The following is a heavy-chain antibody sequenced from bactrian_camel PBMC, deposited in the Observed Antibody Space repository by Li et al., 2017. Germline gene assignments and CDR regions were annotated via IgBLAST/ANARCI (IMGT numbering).Heavy chain of an antibody. V-gene: IGHV3S1*01. CDR2: IYTGSGNT. CDR3: VRDVGGGIDY. J-gene: IGHJ4*01. Sequence: HVQLVESGGGSVQAGGSLRLSCAASGYTYNRNCMAWFRQAPGKEREGVARIYTGSGNTYYADSVKGRFTISRDNAKTTVYLQMSSLKPEDTAAYYCVRDVGGGIDYWGQGTQVTVS. CDR1: GYTYNRNC. D-gene: IGHD6*01.